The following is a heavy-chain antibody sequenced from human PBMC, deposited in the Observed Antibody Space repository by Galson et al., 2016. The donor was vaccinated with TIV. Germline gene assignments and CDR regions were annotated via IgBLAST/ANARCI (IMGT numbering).Heavy chain of an antibody. CDR2: IRSRAYGGTT. D-gene: IGHD3-3*01. J-gene: IGHJ6*02. CDR1: GFTFGDFA. Sequence: SLRLSCAASGFTFGDFAMSWVRQAPRKGLEWVGFIRSRAYGGTTEYAASVKGRFTISRDDSKRIAYPQMNSLKTEDTAVYYCTTFGVASRYYYYGMDVWGQGTTVTVSS. CDR3: TTFGVASRYYYYGMDV. V-gene: IGHV3-49*04.